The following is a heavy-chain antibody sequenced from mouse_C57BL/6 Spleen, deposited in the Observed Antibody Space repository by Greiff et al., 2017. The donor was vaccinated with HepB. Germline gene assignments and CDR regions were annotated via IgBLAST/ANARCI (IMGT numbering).Heavy chain of an antibody. D-gene: IGHD4-1*02. J-gene: IGHJ4*01. CDR1: GYTFTDYE. Sequence: VQLQQSGAELVRPGASVTLSCKASGYTFTDYEMHWVKQTPVHGLEWIGAIDPETGGTAYNQKFKGKAILTADKSSSTAYMELRSLTSEDSAVYYCTRSATGTLYYAMDYWGQGTSVTVSS. CDR2: IDPETGGT. CDR3: TRSATGTLYYAMDY. V-gene: IGHV1-15*01.